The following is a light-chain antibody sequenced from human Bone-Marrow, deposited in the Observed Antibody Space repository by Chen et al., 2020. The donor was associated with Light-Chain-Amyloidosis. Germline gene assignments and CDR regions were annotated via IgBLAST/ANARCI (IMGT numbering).Light chain of an antibody. CDR1: TSNIRTYT. V-gene: IGLV1-44*01. Sequence: QSVLTQPPSTSGTPGQRVTISCSGSTSNIRTYTVNWYRQVPGTATRLLIQSDNQRPSGVPDRFSGSKSGTSASLAISWLQSEDEADYYCAAWDDSLNGVVFGGGTKLTVL. CDR3: AAWDDSLNGVV. CDR2: SDN. J-gene: IGLJ2*01.